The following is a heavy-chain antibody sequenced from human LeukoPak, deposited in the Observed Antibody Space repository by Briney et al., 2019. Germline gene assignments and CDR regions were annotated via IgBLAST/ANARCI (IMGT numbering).Heavy chain of an antibody. D-gene: IGHD1-14*01. V-gene: IGHV4-59*01. Sequence: TSETLSLTCTVSGGSISSYYWSWIRQPPGKGLEWIGYIYYSGSTNYNPSLKGRVTISVDTSKNQFSLKLSSVTAADTAVYYCARSSEPPLLDYWGQGTLVTVSS. CDR2: IYYSGST. CDR1: GGSISSYY. J-gene: IGHJ4*02. CDR3: ARSSEPPLLDY.